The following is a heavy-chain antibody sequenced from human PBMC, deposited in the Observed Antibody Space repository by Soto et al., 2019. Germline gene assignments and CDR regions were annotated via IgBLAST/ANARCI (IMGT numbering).Heavy chain of an antibody. D-gene: IGHD3-16*01. CDR1: GFSLSTSGVG. Sequence: QITLKESGPTLVKPTQTLTLTCTFSGFSLSTSGVGVGWIRQPPGKALEWLALIYWDDDKRYSPSLKSRLTNDXXTXTXXVVLTMTHTNGSYTASYYCAHGGRSSDWGPYGMAVSGQGTTVPVSS. V-gene: IGHV2-5*02. CDR2: IYWDDDK. CDR3: AHGGRSSDWGPYGMAV. J-gene: IGHJ6*02.